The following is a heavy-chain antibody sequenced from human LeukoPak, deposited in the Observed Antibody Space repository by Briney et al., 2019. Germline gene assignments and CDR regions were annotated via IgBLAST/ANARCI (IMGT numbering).Heavy chain of an antibody. Sequence: ASVKVSCKASGYTFTGYYMHWVRQAPGQGLEWMGWINPNSGGTNYARKFQGRVTMTRDTSISTAYMELSRLRSDDTAVYYCARVVDFWSGYSFDYWGQGTLVTVSS. CDR3: ARVVDFWSGYSFDY. J-gene: IGHJ4*02. CDR2: INPNSGGT. CDR1: GYTFTGYY. D-gene: IGHD3-3*01. V-gene: IGHV1-2*02.